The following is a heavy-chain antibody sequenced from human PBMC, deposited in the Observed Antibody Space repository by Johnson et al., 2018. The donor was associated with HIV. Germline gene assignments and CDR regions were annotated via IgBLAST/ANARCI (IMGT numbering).Heavy chain of an antibody. Sequence: QVQLVESGGGVVQPGRSLRLSCAASGFTFSSYAMHWVRQAPGKGLEWVAVISYDGSNKYYGDSVKGRFTISRDNSKNTLYLQMMSLRTEDTAVYFCAREIIAAADDIWGQGTMVTVSS. D-gene: IGHD6-13*01. CDR3: AREIIAAADDI. V-gene: IGHV3-30*04. J-gene: IGHJ3*02. CDR2: ISYDGSNK. CDR1: GFTFSSYA.